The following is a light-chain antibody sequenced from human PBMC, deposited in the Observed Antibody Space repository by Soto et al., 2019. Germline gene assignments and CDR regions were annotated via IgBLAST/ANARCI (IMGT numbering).Light chain of an antibody. J-gene: IGKJ4*01. Sequence: EIVLTQSPATLSLSPGERATLSCRASQSVSSFVAWYQQRPGQPPRLLIYDVSKRATCSPTRFSGSGSGTDFNLTISSLEPEDFAVYYCQQRINWPLTFGGGTKVEIK. V-gene: IGKV3-11*01. CDR3: QQRINWPLT. CDR1: QSVSSF. CDR2: DVS.